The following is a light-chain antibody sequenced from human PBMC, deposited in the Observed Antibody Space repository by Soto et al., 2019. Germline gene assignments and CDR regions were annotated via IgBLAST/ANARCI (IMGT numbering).Light chain of an antibody. CDR2: GAS. CDR3: QQYNNWPPRT. Sequence: EIVMTQSPVTLSVSPGERATLSCRASQSVSNHLAWYQQKPGQAPRLLIYGASTRAIGIPARFSGSGSGTEFTITISSLQSEDFAVYYCQQYNNWPPRTFGQGTKLEIK. CDR1: QSVSNH. V-gene: IGKV3-15*01. J-gene: IGKJ2*01.